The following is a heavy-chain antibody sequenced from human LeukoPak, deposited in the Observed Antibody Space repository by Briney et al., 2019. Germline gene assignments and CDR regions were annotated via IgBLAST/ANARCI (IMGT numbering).Heavy chain of an antibody. CDR1: GFTFSNYM. V-gene: IGHV3-74*01. Sequence: GGSLRLSCAASGFTFSNYMMHWVRQAPGKGLVWVSRIKSNGITITYADSVKGRFTISRDNAKNTLYLQMNSLRAEDTAVYYCLRDLNWSLDQWGQGTLVTVSS. D-gene: IGHD1-20*01. CDR3: LRDLNWSLDQ. CDR2: IKSNGITI. J-gene: IGHJ4*02.